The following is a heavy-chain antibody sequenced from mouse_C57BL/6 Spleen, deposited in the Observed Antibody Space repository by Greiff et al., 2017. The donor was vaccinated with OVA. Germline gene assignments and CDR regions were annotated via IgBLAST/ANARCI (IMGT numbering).Heavy chain of an antibody. CDR3: TRGDGEAWFAY. D-gene: IGHD3-3*01. J-gene: IGHJ3*01. V-gene: IGHV1-15*01. CDR1: GYTFTDYE. CDR2: IDPETGGT. Sequence: VQLKESGAELVRPGASVTLSCKASGYTFTDYEMHWVKQTPVHGLEWIGAIDPETGGTAYNQKFKGKAILTADKSSSTAYMELRSLTSEDSAVDYCTRGDGEAWFAYWGQGTLVTVSA.